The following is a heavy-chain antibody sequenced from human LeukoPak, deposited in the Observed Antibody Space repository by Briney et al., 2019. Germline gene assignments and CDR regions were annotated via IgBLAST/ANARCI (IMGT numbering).Heavy chain of an antibody. Sequence: GRSLRLSCAASGFTFSSYAMHWVRQAPGKGLEWVAVISYDGSKYYADSVKGRFTISRDNSKNTLYLQMNSLRAEDTAVYYCATTYIAVAGKGPYNWFDPWGQGTLVSVSS. V-gene: IGHV3-30*04. D-gene: IGHD6-19*01. CDR1: GFTFSSYA. CDR3: ATTYIAVAGKGPYNWFDP. CDR2: ISYDGSK. J-gene: IGHJ5*02.